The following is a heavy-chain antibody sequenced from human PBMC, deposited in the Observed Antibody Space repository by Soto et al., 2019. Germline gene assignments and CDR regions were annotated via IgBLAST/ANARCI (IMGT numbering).Heavy chain of an antibody. CDR1: GYIFTNYW. CDR3: ARHGFYGDYSSNYFDP. D-gene: IGHD4-17*01. V-gene: IGHV5-51*01. J-gene: IGHJ5*02. Sequence: XGSLKISCKGCGYIFTNYWIAWVRQMPGKGLEYMGIIYPSDSQTRYGPSFQGQVTISADKSISTAYLQWSSLKASDTAIYYCARHGFYGDYSSNYFDPWGQGTLVTASS. CDR2: IYPSDSQT.